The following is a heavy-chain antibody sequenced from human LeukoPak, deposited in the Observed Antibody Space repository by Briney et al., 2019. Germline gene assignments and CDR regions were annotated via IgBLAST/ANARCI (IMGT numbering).Heavy chain of an antibody. V-gene: IGHV3-48*04. CDR3: ARGLSRTFDY. D-gene: IGHD4/OR15-4a*01. CDR2: ISSSSSTI. CDR1: GFTFSSYS. J-gene: IGHJ4*02. Sequence: GGSLRLFCAASGFTFSSYSMNWVRQAPGKGLEWVSYISSSSSTIYYADSVKGRFTISRDNAKNSLYLQMNSLRAEDTAVYYCARGLSRTFDYWGQGTLVTVSS.